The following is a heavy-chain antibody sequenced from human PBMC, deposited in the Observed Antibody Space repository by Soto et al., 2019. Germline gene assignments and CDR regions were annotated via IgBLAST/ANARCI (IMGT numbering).Heavy chain of an antibody. CDR3: ARELELVLDY. CDR1: GLTFSSYA. D-gene: IGHD6-13*01. Sequence: QVQLVESGGGVVQPGRSLRLSCAASGLTFSSYAMHWVRQAPGKGLEWVAVISNDGSDKNYADSVKGRFTISRDNSNNTLYLQMNSLRAEDTAVYYCARELELVLDYWGQGTLVTVSS. J-gene: IGHJ4*02. CDR2: ISNDGSDK. V-gene: IGHV3-30-3*01.